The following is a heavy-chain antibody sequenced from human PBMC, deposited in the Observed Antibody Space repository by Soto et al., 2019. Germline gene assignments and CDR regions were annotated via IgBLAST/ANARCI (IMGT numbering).Heavy chain of an antibody. V-gene: IGHV3-23*01. CDR1: GFTFSSYA. D-gene: IGHD6-6*01. Sequence: EVQLLESGGGLVQPGGSPRLSCAASGFTFSSYAMNWVRQAPGKGLEWVSTISGSGGDTYYADSVKGRFSISRDNSKYTLSLQMDSLRAEDTAVYYCAKGGRSSSGLDFDYWGQGTLVTVSS. J-gene: IGHJ4*02. CDR3: AKGGRSSSGLDFDY. CDR2: ISGSGGDT.